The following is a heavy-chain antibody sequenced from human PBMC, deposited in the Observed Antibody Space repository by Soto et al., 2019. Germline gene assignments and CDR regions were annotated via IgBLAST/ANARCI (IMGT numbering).Heavy chain of an antibody. V-gene: IGHV4-31*03. D-gene: IGHD3-22*01. CDR1: GGSISSGGYY. J-gene: IGHJ3*02. Sequence: SETLSLTCTVSGGSISSGGYYWSWIRQHPGKGLEWIGYIYNSGSTYYNPSLKSRVTISVDTSKNQFSLKLSSVTAADTAVYYCARAATYYYDSSAFGAFDIWGQGTMVTVSS. CDR2: IYNSGST. CDR3: ARAATYYYDSSAFGAFDI.